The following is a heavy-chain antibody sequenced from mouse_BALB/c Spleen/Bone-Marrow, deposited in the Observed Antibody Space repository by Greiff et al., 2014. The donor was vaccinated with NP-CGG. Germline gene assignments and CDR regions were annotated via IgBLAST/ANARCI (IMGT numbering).Heavy chain of an antibody. CDR3: ARYYYGTRYYFDY. CDR1: GFNIKDTY. J-gene: IGHJ2*01. CDR2: IDPANGNT. Sequence: VHVKQSGAELVKPGASVKLSCTASGFNIKDTYMHWVKQRPEQGLEWIGRIDPANGNTKYDPKFQGKATITADTSSNTAYLQLNSRTSEDTAVYYCARYYYGTRYYFDYWGQGTTLTVSS. D-gene: IGHD1-1*01. V-gene: IGHV14-3*02.